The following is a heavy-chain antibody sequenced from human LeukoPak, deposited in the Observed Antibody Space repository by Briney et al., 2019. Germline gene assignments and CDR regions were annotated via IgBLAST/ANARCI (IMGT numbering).Heavy chain of an antibody. J-gene: IGHJ4*02. Sequence: SETLSLTCTVSGGSINNYFWSWIRQPPGKGLEWIGYIYYIGTTNYNPSLTGRITISIDTSKNQFSLKLSSVTAADTAVYYCARSLVAVATPYDFDYWGQGTLVTVSS. CDR1: GGSINNYF. V-gene: IGHV4-59*01. CDR3: ARSLVAVATPYDFDY. D-gene: IGHD2-15*01. CDR2: IYYIGTT.